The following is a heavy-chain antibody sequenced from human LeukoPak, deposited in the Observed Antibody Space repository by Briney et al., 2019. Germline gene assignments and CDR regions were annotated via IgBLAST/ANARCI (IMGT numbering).Heavy chain of an antibody. D-gene: IGHD5-18*01. J-gene: IGHJ5*02. Sequence: GASVKVSCKASVYTFTGYYMYWVRKAPGQGLEWMGWINPNRGGTNYAQKFQGRVTMTRDTSISTAYMELRRMRSDATTVYYCAREGSGYGNWFDPWGQGTLVTVSS. CDR2: INPNRGGT. CDR3: AREGSGYGNWFDP. V-gene: IGHV1-2*02. CDR1: VYTFTGYY.